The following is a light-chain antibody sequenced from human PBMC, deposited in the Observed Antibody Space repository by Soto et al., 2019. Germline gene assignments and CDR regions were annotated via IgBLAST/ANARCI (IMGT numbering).Light chain of an antibody. V-gene: IGKV3-20*01. CDR1: QSVRNNN. Sequence: EIVVTQCPGTLSLSPGDRATLSCRASQSVRNNNLNWYQQKAGQATRILXXGAXIRATGIPDRFSGSGSGKDFTLTISRLEPEDFALYFCQQYGSSATSTFGQGTRLEIK. J-gene: IGKJ5*01. CDR3: QQYGSSATST. CDR2: GAX.